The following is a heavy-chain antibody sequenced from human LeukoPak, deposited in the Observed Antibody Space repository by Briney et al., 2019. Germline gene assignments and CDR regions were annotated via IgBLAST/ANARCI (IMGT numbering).Heavy chain of an antibody. D-gene: IGHD4-17*01. Sequence: PSETLSLTCTVSGGSISSGGHYWSWIRQLPGKGLEWIGYVYYSGSTDYSPSLKSRVTISVDTSNNQFSLRLSSVTAADTAMYYCARDFGDHRIDYWGQGTLVTVSS. V-gene: IGHV4-31*03. CDR3: ARDFGDHRIDY. CDR2: VYYSGST. J-gene: IGHJ4*02. CDR1: GGSISSGGHY.